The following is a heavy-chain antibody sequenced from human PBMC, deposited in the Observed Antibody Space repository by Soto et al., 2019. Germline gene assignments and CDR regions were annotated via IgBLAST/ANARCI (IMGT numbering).Heavy chain of an antibody. CDR2: TYHSGTA. J-gene: IGHJ6*04. CDR1: GGSISSGGYS. D-gene: IGHD4-17*01. Sequence: QLQLQESGSGLVKPSQTLSLTCAVSGGSISSGGYSWTWIRQPPGKGLEWIGYTYHSGTAYYSPSLKSRVTISVDRSKTQFSLKLTSVTAAATAVYYCARAHYGDYGYGMDVWGKGTPVTVSS. CDR3: ARAHYGDYGYGMDV. V-gene: IGHV4-30-2*01.